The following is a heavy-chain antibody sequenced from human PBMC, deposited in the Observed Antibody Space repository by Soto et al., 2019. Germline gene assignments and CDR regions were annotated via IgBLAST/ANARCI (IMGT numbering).Heavy chain of an antibody. V-gene: IGHV6-1*01. CDR3: VRAPQTGTTMRYYYYYMDV. CDR2: TYYRSKWYN. D-gene: IGHD1-7*01. Sequence: SQTLSLTCAISGDSVSSNSSSWNWTRQSPSRDLELLGRTYYRSKWYNDYAVSVKGRITINPDTSKNQFSLQLNSVTPEDTAVYYCVRAPQTGTTMRYYYYYMDVWGKGTTVTVSS. J-gene: IGHJ6*03. CDR1: GDSVSSNSSS.